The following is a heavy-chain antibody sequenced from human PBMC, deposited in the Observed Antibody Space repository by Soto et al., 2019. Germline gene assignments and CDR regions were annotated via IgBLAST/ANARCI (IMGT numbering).Heavy chain of an antibody. CDR2: ISSSSTTI. V-gene: IGHV3-48*02. CDR1: GFTFSSYS. CDR3: VRDAGSWGY. Sequence: EVQLVESGGGLVQPGRSLRLSCVGSGFTFSSYSMDWVRQAPGKGLEWMSYISSSSTTIHYADSVKDRFNISKHNAKNPLSLQMNSLRDENTAIYYCVRDAGSWGYWGQGTLVTVSS. D-gene: IGHD3-10*01. J-gene: IGHJ4*02.